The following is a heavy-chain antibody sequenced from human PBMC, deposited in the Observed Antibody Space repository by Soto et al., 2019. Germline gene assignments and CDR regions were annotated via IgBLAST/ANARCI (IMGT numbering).Heavy chain of an antibody. V-gene: IGHV3-30-3*01. Sequence: GGSLRLSCAASGFTFSSYAMHWVRQAPGKGLEWVAVISYDGSNKYYADSVKGRFTISRDNSKNTLYLQVNSLRAEDTAVYYCARTYSSGWADYYYYGMDVWGQGTTVTVSS. CDR1: GFTFSSYA. CDR3: ARTYSSGWADYYYYGMDV. J-gene: IGHJ6*02. CDR2: ISYDGSNK. D-gene: IGHD6-19*01.